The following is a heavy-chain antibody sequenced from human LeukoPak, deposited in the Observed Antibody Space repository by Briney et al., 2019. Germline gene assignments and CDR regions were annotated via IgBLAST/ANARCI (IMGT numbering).Heavy chain of an antibody. CDR1: GGSVSSGSYY. Sequence: SETLSLTCTVSGGSVSSGSYYRSWIRQPPGKGLEWIGYIYYSGSTNYNPSLKSRVTISVDTSKNQFSLKLSSVTAADTAVHYCARGDLWVPNELEYYYGMDVWGQGTTVTVCS. J-gene: IGHJ6*02. CDR3: ARGDLWVPNELEYYYGMDV. V-gene: IGHV4-61*01. D-gene: IGHD1-1*01. CDR2: IYYSGST.